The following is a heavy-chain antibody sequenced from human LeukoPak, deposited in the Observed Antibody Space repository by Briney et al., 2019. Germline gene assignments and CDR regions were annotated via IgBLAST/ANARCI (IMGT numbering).Heavy chain of an antibody. V-gene: IGHV3-11*01. Sequence: GGPRKFSCEAPEFTFIDYNISWIGKAQGKGLKGVSYISSSGSTIYYADSVTGRFTISRDNAKNSLYLQMNSLRAEDTAVYYCARVDTSGDYWGQGTLVTVSS. CDR1: EFTFIDYN. J-gene: IGHJ4*02. CDR2: ISSSGSTI. CDR3: ARVDTSGDY. D-gene: IGHD3-10*01.